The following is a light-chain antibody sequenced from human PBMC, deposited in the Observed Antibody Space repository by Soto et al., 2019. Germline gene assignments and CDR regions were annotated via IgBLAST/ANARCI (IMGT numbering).Light chain of an antibody. CDR3: SSYTSSSTPGV. Sequence: QSALTQPASVSGSPGQSITISCTGTSSDVGGYNYVSWYHQHPGKAPKLMIYDVSNRPSGVSNRFSGSKSGNTASLTISGLQAEDEDDYYCSSYTSSSTPGVFGGGTKLTVL. CDR1: SSDVGGYNY. V-gene: IGLV2-14*01. CDR2: DVS. J-gene: IGLJ2*01.